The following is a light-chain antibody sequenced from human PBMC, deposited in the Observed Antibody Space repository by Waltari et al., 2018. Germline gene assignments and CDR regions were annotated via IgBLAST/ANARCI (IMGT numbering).Light chain of an antibody. CDR3: CSYAGSNTWV. V-gene: IGLV2-23*01. CDR1: RSDVGRYHL. J-gene: IGLJ3*02. CDR2: EGS. Sequence: QSALTQPASVSGSPGPSITMSCTGRRSDVGRYHLVPWYQQHPGKAPKLMIYEGSKRPSGVSNRFSGSKSGNAASLTISGLQAEDEADYYCCSYAGSNTWVFGGGTKLTVL.